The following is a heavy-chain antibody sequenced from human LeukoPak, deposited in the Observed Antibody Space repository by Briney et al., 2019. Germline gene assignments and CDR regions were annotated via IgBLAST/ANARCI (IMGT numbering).Heavy chain of an antibody. D-gene: IGHD3-9*01. CDR3: ARATTYYDILTGYSNWFDP. CDR2: INPNSGGT. J-gene: IGHJ5*02. Sequence: ASVKVSCKASGYTFTGYYMHWVRQAPGQGLEWMGWINPNSGGTNYAQKFQGRVTMTRDTSISTAYMELSRLRSDDTAVYYCARATTYYDILTGYSNWFDPWGQGTLVTVSS. CDR1: GYTFTGYY. V-gene: IGHV1-2*02.